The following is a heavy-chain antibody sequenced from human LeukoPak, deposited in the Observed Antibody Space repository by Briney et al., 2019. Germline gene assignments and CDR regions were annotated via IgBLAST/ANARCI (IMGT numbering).Heavy chain of an antibody. J-gene: IGHJ3*02. D-gene: IGHD3-9*01. Sequence: SETLSLTCAVYGGSFSGYYWSWIPQSPGKGLEWIGEINHSGSTNSNPSLKSRVTISVDTSKNLFSLKLSSVTAADTAVYYCARGSRLTGAFDIWGQGTMVTVSS. CDR3: ARGSRLTGAFDI. CDR2: INHSGST. CDR1: GGSFSGYY. V-gene: IGHV4-34*01.